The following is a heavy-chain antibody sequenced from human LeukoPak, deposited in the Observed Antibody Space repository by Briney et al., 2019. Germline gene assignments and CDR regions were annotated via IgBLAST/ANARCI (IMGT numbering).Heavy chain of an antibody. CDR3: ARDELSDTNGHSYGTNFDH. Sequence: PGGSLRLSCEGSGFTFSSYAMSWVRQAQGKGLEWVSSNSGSGGSRYYGDSVKGRFTVFRDNSRNTLCLQMNSLRAEDTAVYYCARDELSDTNGHSYGTNFDHWGQGTLVTVSS. CDR1: GFTFSSYA. CDR2: NSGSGGSR. V-gene: IGHV3-23*01. D-gene: IGHD5-18*01. J-gene: IGHJ4*02.